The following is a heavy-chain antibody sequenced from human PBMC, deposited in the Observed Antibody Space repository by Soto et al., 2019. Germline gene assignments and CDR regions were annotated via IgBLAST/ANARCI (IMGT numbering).Heavy chain of an antibody. V-gene: IGHV3-66*01. J-gene: IGHJ6*03. D-gene: IGHD3-10*01. CDR1: GFTVSSNY. CDR2: IYSGGST. CDR3: VRVPYYGSGSYYKYSYYYYMDV. Sequence: GGSLRLSCAASGFTVSSNYMSWVRQAPGKGLEWVSVIYSGGSTYYADSVKGRFTISRDNSKNTLYLQMNSLRAEDTAVYYCVRVPYYGSGSYYKYSYYYYMDVWGKGTTVTVSS.